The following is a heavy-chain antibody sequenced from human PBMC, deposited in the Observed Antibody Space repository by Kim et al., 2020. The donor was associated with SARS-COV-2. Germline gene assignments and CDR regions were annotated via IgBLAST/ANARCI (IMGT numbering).Heavy chain of an antibody. CDR2: INHSGST. V-gene: IGHV4-34*01. D-gene: IGHD1-1*01. J-gene: IGHJ4*02. CDR1: GGSFSGYY. CDR3: ARRTDDRNHPRQYYFDY. Sequence: SETLSLTCAVYGGSFSGYYWSWIRQPLGKGLEWIGEINHSGSTNYNPSLKSRVTISVDTSKNQFSLKLSSVTAADTAVYYCARRTDDRNHPRQYYFDYWGQGTLVTVSS.